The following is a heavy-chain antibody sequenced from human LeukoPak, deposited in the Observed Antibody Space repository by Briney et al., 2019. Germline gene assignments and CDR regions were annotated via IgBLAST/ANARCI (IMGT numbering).Heavy chain of an antibody. V-gene: IGHV3-23*01. CDR1: GFPFSNYA. Sequence: PGGSLRLSCAASGFPFSNYAMTWVRQAPGKGLEWVSVISDNGAGTYYVDSVKGRFTVSRDNSKKTLYLQMNSLRAEDTAVYYCARHLGPDIWGQGTKVTVSS. CDR2: ISDNGAGT. CDR3: ARHLGPDI. J-gene: IGHJ3*02.